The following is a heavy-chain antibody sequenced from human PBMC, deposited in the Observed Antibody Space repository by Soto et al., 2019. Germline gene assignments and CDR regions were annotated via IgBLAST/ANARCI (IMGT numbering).Heavy chain of an antibody. CDR3: ASAPGYSSSWKFIGVFDI. Sequence: GGSLRLSCEASGFSFSSYALSWVRQAPGKGLEWVSTFSAGGSTYYADSVKGRFTISKHTSKNTLYLQMNSLRAEDTAVYYCASAPGYSSSWKFIGVFDIWGQGTMVTVSS. V-gene: IGHV3-23*01. D-gene: IGHD6-13*01. CDR1: GFSFSSYA. CDR2: FSAGGST. J-gene: IGHJ3*02.